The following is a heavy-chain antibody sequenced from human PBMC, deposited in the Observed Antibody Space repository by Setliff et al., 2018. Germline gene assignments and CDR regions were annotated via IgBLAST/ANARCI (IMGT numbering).Heavy chain of an antibody. CDR3: ANHNPARRALNGTPLDN. J-gene: IGHJ4*02. Sequence: LRLSCAASGFTFSTYSMSWVRQAPGKGLEWVSAISGDSVYIYYADSVKGRFTISRDYSKNTLYLQMRSLGAEDTAIYYCANHNPARRALNGTPLDNWGQGTLVTVSS. CDR1: GFTFSTYS. CDR2: ISGDSVYI. V-gene: IGHV3-23*01. D-gene: IGHD3-9*01.